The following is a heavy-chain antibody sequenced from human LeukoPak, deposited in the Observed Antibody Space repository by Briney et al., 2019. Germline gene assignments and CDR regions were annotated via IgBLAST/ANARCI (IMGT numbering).Heavy chain of an antibody. CDR2: IYYSGST. CDR1: GGSISSSSYY. D-gene: IGHD3-16*01. CDR3: ARIPPFTYYFDY. Sequence: SETLFLTCTVSGGSISSSSYYWGWIRQPPGKGLEWIGSIYYSGSTYYNPSLKSRVTISVDTSKNQFSLKLSSVTAADTAVYYCARIPPFTYYFDYWGQGTLVTVSS. J-gene: IGHJ4*02. V-gene: IGHV4-39*01.